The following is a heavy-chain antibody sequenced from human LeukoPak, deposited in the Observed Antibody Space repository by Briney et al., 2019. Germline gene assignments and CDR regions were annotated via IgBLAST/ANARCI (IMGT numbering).Heavy chain of an antibody. J-gene: IGHJ6*04. CDR1: GFTFGDYA. D-gene: IGHD3-10*01. CDR2: IRSKAYGGTT. Sequence: PGGSLRLSCTASGFTFGDYAMSWVRQAPGKGLEWVGFIRSKAYGGTTEYAASVKGSFTISRDDSKSIAYLQMNSLKTEDTAVYYCTRGGSGSYYNVLVYYYYGMDVWGKGTTVTVSS. V-gene: IGHV3-49*04. CDR3: TRGGSGSYYNVLVYYYYGMDV.